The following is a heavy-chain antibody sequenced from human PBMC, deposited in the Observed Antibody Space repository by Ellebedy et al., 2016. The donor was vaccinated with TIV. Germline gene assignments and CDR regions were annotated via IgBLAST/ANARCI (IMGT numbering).Heavy chain of an antibody. CDR1: GYSISSGYY. J-gene: IGHJ4*02. CDR3: ARDCDY. CDR2: IYHSGST. Sequence: SETLSLTCTVSGYSISSGYYWGWIRQPPGKGLEWIGSIYHSGSTYYNPSLKSRVTISVDTSKNQFSLKLSSVTAADTAVYYCARDCDYWGQGTLVTVSS. V-gene: IGHV4-38-2*02.